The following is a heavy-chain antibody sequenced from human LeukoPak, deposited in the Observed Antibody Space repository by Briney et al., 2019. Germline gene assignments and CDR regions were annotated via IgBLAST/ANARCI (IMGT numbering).Heavy chain of an antibody. V-gene: IGHV1-2*02. Sequence: ASVKVSCKASGYTFTGYYMHWVRQAPGQGLEWMGWINPNSGGTNYAQKFQGRVTMTRVTSISTAYMELSRLRSDDTAVYYCARDLEYYYGSGSYKGPDYWGQGTLVTVSS. CDR2: INPNSGGT. CDR3: ARDLEYYYGSGSYKGPDY. J-gene: IGHJ4*02. D-gene: IGHD3-10*01. CDR1: GYTFTGYY.